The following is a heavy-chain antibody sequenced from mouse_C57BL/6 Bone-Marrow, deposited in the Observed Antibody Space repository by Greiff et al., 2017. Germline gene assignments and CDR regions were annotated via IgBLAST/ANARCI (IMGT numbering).Heavy chain of an antibody. Sequence: VQLQQSGPVLVKPGASVKMSCKASGYTFTDYYMNWVKQSHGKSLEWIGVINPYNGGTSYNQKFKGKATLTVDKSSSTAYMELNSLTSEDSAVYYCAPYYYGSSLYAMDYWGQGTSVTVSS. CDR1: GYTFTDYY. J-gene: IGHJ4*01. V-gene: IGHV1-19*01. D-gene: IGHD1-1*01. CDR2: INPYNGGT. CDR3: APYYYGSSLYAMDY.